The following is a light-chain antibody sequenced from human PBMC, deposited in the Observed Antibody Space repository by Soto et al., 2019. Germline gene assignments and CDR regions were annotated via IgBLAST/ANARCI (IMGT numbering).Light chain of an antibody. V-gene: IGKV3-11*01. CDR1: PYVTEY. CDR3: QQRSNRPRFT. Sequence: ETVSTQSPATMSLSPGERATLSCRASPYVTEYLAWYQQKPGQAPRLVIYDASNRATGIPARFSGSGSGTDFPRSIRSREPEEFAVYYCQQRSNRPRFTFGPGTKVD. CDR2: DAS. J-gene: IGKJ3*01.